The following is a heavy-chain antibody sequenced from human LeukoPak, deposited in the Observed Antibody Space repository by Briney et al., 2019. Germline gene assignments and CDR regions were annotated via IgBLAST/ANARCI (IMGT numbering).Heavy chain of an antibody. CDR1: GYSINSGYY. V-gene: IGHV4-38-2*02. CDR2: IYHSGST. J-gene: IGHJ2*01. CDR3: ARDFSHSSGWYDDPSWYFDL. Sequence: SETLSLTCTVSGYSINSGYYWGWIRQPPGKGLEWIGSIYHSGSTYYNPSLKSRVTISVDTSKNQFSLKLSSVTAADTAVYYCARDFSHSSGWYDDPSWYFDLWGRGTLVTVSS. D-gene: IGHD6-19*01.